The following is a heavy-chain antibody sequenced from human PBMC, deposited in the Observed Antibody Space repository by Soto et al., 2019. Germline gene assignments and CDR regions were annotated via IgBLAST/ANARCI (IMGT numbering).Heavy chain of an antibody. Sequence: ASGRASCRGAGYTVSILGLVWVRQAPGQGLEWMGWISAYNGNTNYAQNFQGRVTMTTDTSTSTAYMELRSLRSDVPAVYYCPRGGTPTDYWRQGTLVTVSS. V-gene: IGHV1-18*01. CDR3: PRGGTPTDY. CDR2: ISAYNGNT. CDR1: GYTVSILG. J-gene: IGHJ4*02. D-gene: IGHD2-15*01.